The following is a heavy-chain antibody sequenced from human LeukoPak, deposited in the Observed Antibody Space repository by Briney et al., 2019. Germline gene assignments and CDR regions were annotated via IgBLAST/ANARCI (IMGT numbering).Heavy chain of an antibody. V-gene: IGHV4-59*12. CDR3: ARTVRRTYVFDY. J-gene: IGHJ4*02. Sequence: SETLSLTCTVSGGSISSYYWSWIRQPPGKGLEWIGYIYYSGSTNYNPSLKSRVTISVDTSKNQFSLKLSSVTAADTAVYYCARTVRRTYVFDYWGQGTLVTVSS. D-gene: IGHD4-11*01. CDR1: GGSISSYY. CDR2: IYYSGST.